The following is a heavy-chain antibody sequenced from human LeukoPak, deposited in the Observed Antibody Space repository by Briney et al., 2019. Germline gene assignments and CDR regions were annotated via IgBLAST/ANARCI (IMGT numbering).Heavy chain of an antibody. J-gene: IGHJ6*03. CDR2: ISGSGGSK. D-gene: IGHD2-21*01. CDR1: GFTFSSYA. Sequence: PGGSLRLSCAASGFTFSSYAMDWVRQAPGKGLEWVSAISGSGGSKYYADSVKGRFTISRDNAKNSLYLQMNSLRAEDTAVYYCARGGGDAYYYYYYMDVWGKGTTVTISS. CDR3: ARGGGDAYYYYYYMDV. V-gene: IGHV3-23*01.